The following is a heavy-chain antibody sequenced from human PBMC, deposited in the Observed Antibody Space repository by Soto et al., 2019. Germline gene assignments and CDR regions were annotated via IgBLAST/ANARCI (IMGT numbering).Heavy chain of an antibody. J-gene: IGHJ4*02. CDR3: ARHGNDFWSGYYIDY. CDR1: GYSFTSYW. V-gene: IGHV5-51*01. D-gene: IGHD3-3*01. CDR2: IYPGDSDT. Sequence: PGESLKISCKGSGYSFTSYWIGWVRQMPGKGLEWMGTIYPGDSDTRYSPSFQGQVTISADKSISTAYLQWSSLKASDTAMYYCARHGNDFWSGYYIDYWGQGTLVTVSS.